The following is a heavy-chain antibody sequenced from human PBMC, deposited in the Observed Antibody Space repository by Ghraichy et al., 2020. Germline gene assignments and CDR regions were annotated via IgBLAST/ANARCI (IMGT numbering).Heavy chain of an antibody. J-gene: IGHJ6*02. Sequence: SETLSLTCTVSSGSIISSAFYWGWIRQPPGKGLEWIGSIHYSGRTYYNPSIKSRVTVSADTSKNQFSLRLSSVTATDTALYYCARHSHYYYGMDVWGQGTTVAVSS. D-gene: IGHD4-11*01. CDR3: ARHSHYYYGMDV. V-gene: IGHV4-39*01. CDR2: IHYSGRT. CDR1: SGSIISSAFY.